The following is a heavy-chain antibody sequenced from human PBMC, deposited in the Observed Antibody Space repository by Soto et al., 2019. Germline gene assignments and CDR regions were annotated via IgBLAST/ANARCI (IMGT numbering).Heavy chain of an antibody. Sequence: GGSLRLSCAASGFTFSSYAMHWVRQAPGKGLEWVAVISYDGSNKYYADSVKGRFTISRDNSKNTLYLQMNSLRAEDTAVYYCARDSYCGGDCYRSRGGFDYWGQGTLVTVSS. V-gene: IGHV3-30-3*01. J-gene: IGHJ4*02. CDR2: ISYDGSNK. CDR1: GFTFSSYA. CDR3: ARDSYCGGDCYRSRGGFDY. D-gene: IGHD2-21*02.